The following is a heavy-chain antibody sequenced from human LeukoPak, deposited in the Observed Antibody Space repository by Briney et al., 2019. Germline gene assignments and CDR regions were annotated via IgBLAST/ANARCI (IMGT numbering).Heavy chain of an antibody. Sequence: HGESLKISRKGSGYSFSTYWIGWVRQMPGKGLEWMGIIYPDDSNTRYSPSFQGQVTISADKSISTAYLQWSSLKASDTAMYYCARRYDTSSIDYWGQGTLVTVSS. CDR2: IYPDDSNT. CDR1: GYSFSTYW. D-gene: IGHD6-6*01. J-gene: IGHJ4*02. V-gene: IGHV5-51*01. CDR3: ARRYDTSSIDY.